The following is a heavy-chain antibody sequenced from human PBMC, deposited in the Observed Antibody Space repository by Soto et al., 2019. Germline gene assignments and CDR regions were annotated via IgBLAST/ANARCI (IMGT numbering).Heavy chain of an antibody. V-gene: IGHV1-46*01. J-gene: IGHJ5*02. CDR3: ARDLEKQQVRGSWFDP. CDR1: GYTFTSHY. Sequence: ASVKVSCKASGYTFTSHYIHWVRQAPGQGPEWMGIINPSGGSTTYAQKFQGRVTMTRDTSTSTVYMELSSLRSEDTAVYYCARDLEKQQVRGSWFDPWGQGTLVTVSS. CDR2: INPSGGST. D-gene: IGHD3-10*01.